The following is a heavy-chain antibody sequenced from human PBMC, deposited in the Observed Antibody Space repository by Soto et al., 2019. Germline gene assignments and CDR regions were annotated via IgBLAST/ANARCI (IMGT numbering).Heavy chain of an antibody. CDR2: ISGSGGST. J-gene: IGHJ4*02. D-gene: IGHD2-2*02. Sequence: PGGSLRLSCAASGFTFSSYAMSWVRQAPGKGLEWVSAISGSGGSTYYADSVKGRFTISRDNSKNTLNLQMNSLRAEDTAVYYCAKQSCSSASCHRYSVTHYYFENWGQGTLVTVSS. CDR1: GFTFSSYA. V-gene: IGHV3-23*01. CDR3: AKQSCSSASCHRYSVTHYYFEN.